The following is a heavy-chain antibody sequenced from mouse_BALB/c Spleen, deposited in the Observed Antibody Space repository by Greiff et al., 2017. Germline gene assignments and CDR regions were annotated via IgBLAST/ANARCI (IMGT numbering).Heavy chain of an antibody. CDR3: ARIDGSLSFAY. J-gene: IGHJ3*01. V-gene: IGHV2-2*02. D-gene: IGHD6-1*01. CDR2: ICSGGST. CDR1: GFSLTSYG. Sequence: VQVVESGPGLVQPSQSLSITCTVSGFSLTSYGVHWVRQSPGKGLEWLGVICSGGSTDYNAAFISRLSISKDNSKSQVFFKMNSLQANDTAIYYCARIDGSLSFAYWGQGTLVTVSA.